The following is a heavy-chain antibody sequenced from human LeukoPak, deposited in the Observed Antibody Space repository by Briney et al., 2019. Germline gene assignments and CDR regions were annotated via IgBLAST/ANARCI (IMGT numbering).Heavy chain of an antibody. CDR1: GGTFSSYA. CDR2: INPNSGGT. J-gene: IGHJ4*02. CDR3: ARALLKVTTGGY. D-gene: IGHD4-17*01. Sequence: ASVKVSCKASGGTFSSYAISWVRQAPVQGLEWMGWINPNSGGTNYAQEFQGRVTMTRDTSISTAYMELSRLRSDDTAIYYCARALLKVTTGGYWGQGTLVTVSS. V-gene: IGHV1-2*02.